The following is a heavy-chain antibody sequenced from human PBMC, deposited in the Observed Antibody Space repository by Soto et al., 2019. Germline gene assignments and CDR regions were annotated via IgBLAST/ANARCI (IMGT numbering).Heavy chain of an antibody. V-gene: IGHV1-69*12. Sequence: QVQLVQSGAEVLKPGSSVKVSCKASGDTFDTFAISWVRQAPGQGLEWMGGIIPIFRTPDYAQKFQGRVTITADVSTSTAYMELSSLRSEDTAVYYCARNKDREQLDGNYYYALDVWGQGTTVTVSS. CDR3: ARNKDREQLDGNYYYALDV. D-gene: IGHD1-1*01. CDR2: IIPIFRTP. J-gene: IGHJ6*02. CDR1: GDTFDTFA.